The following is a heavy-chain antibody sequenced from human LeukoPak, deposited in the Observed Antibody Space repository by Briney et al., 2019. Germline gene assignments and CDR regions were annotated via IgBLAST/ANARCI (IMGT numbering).Heavy chain of an antibody. CDR3: AKHPASYYSSFDY. CDR2: IHYSDHRT. CDR1: GFTFSNFA. J-gene: IGHJ4*02. Sequence: RGSPRLSCAASGFTFSNFAMSWVRQAPGKGLEWVSSIHYSDHRTYYADSVKGRFTISRDNSKNTLFLQLNSLRAGDTAVYYCAKHPASYYSSFDYWGQGARVPVSS. D-gene: IGHD4-11*01. V-gene: IGHV3-23*01.